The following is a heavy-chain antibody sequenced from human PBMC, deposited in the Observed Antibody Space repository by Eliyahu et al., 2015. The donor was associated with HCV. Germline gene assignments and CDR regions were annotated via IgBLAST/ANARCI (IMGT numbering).Heavy chain of an antibody. V-gene: IGHV4-59*08. CDR2: VSYRGTT. J-gene: IGHJ6*02. Sequence: QVQLQESGPGLVKPSETLSLSCSVSGDFRSXSSWXCIRQPPGKGPEWIGYVSYRGTTDYSPSLQGRVTISMDTSKKQISLKLTSVTAADTAVYYCARRNYDFGRGLEDVWGQGTTVTVSS. D-gene: IGHD3-3*01. CDR1: GDFRSXSS. CDR3: ARRNYDFGRGLEDV.